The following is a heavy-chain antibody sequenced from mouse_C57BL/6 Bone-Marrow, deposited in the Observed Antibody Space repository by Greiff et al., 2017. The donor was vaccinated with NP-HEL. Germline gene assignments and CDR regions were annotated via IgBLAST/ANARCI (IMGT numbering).Heavy chain of an antibody. Sequence: EVQLQQSGTVLARPGASVKMSCKTSGYTFTSYWMHWVKQRPGQGLEWIGAIYPGNSDTSYNQKFKGKAKLAAVTAASTAYMELSSLTNEDSAVYYCTYGNYYYDKDYWGQGTSVTVSS. CDR3: TYGNYYYDKDY. D-gene: IGHD2-1*01. CDR1: GYTFTSYW. CDR2: IYPGNSDT. V-gene: IGHV1-5*01. J-gene: IGHJ4*01.